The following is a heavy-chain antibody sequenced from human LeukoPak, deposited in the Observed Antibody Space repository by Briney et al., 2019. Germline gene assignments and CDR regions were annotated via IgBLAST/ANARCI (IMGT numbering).Heavy chain of an antibody. CDR3: ARALRFLEWHDAFDI. V-gene: IGHV4-61*02. CDR1: GGSISSGSYY. J-gene: IGHJ3*02. Sequence: SETLSLTCTVSGGSISSGSYYWSWIRQPAGKGLEWIGRIYTSGSTNYNPSLKSRVTISVDTSKNLFSLKLSSVTAADTAVYYCARALRFLEWHDAFDIWGQGTMVTVSS. D-gene: IGHD3-3*01. CDR2: IYTSGST.